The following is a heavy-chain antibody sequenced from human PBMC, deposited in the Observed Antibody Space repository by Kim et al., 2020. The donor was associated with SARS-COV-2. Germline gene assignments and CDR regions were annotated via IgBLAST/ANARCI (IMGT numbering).Heavy chain of an antibody. J-gene: IGHJ4*02. CDR3: ARQDYDSSGYYYREEYYFDY. V-gene: IGHV3-33*01. CDR2: IWYDGSNK. D-gene: IGHD3-22*01. Sequence: GGSLRLSCAASGFTFSSYGMHWVRQAPGKGLEWVAVIWYDGSNKYYADSVKGRFTISRDNSKNTLYLQMNSLRAEDTAVYYCARQDYDSSGYYYREEYYFDYWGQGTLVTVSS. CDR1: GFTFSSYG.